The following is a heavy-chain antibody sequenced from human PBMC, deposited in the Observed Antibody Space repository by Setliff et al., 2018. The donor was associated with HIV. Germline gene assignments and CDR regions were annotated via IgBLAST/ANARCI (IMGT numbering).Heavy chain of an antibody. J-gene: IGHJ4*02. CDR2: IYTSETT. CDR1: GGSISSGSYY. D-gene: IGHD7-27*01. Sequence: KPSETLSLTCNVSGGSISSGSYYWSWIRQPAGKELEWIGHIYTSETTNYNPSLKSRVTISLDTSNDRFSLRLSSVTAADTAVYYCARAPTGELDFWGQGTLVTVSS. V-gene: IGHV4-61*09. CDR3: ARAPTGELDF.